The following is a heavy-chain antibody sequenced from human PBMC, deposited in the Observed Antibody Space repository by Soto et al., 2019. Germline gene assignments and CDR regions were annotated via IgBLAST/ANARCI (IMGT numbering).Heavy chain of an antibody. Sequence: GGSLRLCCAAYGFTFRTYAMNWVRQAPGKGLEWVAVIVGDASSIDYADSVKGRFTISRDNSKNIMYLQMTSLKVEDTATYFCAKDLRPDGRYDLDYWGQGTQVTV. CDR1: GFTFRTYA. D-gene: IGHD2-15*01. CDR2: IVGDASSI. CDR3: AKDLRPDGRYDLDY. V-gene: IGHV3-23*03. J-gene: IGHJ4*02.